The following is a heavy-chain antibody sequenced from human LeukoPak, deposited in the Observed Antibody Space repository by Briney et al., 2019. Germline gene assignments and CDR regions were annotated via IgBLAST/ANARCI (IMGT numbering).Heavy chain of an antibody. D-gene: IGHD5-18*01. CDR3: ARSGYSYGTGYYFDS. J-gene: IGHJ4*02. Sequence: AETLSLTCTVCGGSINSYYWSWIPQPPGKGLEWFGYNYYSGRTNYNPSLKSRVPISVDTSKNQFSPNLAYATPADTAVYYCARSGYSYGTGYYFDSWGQGTLVTVSS. CDR1: GGSINSYY. V-gene: IGHV4-59*08. CDR2: NYYSGRT.